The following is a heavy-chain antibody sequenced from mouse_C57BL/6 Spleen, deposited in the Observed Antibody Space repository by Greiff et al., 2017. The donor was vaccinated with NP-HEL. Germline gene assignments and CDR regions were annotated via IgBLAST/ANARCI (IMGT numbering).Heavy chain of an antibody. CDR1: GYAFSSSW. CDR2: IYPGDGDT. D-gene: IGHD2-1*01. CDR3: ARGVRSYFDY. J-gene: IGHJ2*01. Sequence: QVQLQQSGPELVKPGASVKISCKASGYAFSSSWMNWVKQRPGKGLEWIGRIYPGDGDTNYNGKLKGKATLTADKSSSTAYMQLSSLTSEDSAVYFCARGVRSYFDYWGQGTTLTVSS. V-gene: IGHV1-82*01.